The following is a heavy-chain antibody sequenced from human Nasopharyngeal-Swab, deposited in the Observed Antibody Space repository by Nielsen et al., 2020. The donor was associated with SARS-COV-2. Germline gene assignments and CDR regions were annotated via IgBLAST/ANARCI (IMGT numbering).Heavy chain of an antibody. CDR1: GYKFPTYW. V-gene: IGHV5-51*01. Sequence: GESLKISCKGSGYKFPTYWIDWVRQVPGKGLEWMGIIYPDDSDTRYSPSFQGQVTISVDKSVDTAYLRWGSLRASDTAIYYCASHPGSSSHFNYYALDVWGQGTTVTVS. D-gene: IGHD6-19*01. J-gene: IGHJ6*02. CDR3: ASHPGSSSHFNYYALDV. CDR2: IYPDDSDT.